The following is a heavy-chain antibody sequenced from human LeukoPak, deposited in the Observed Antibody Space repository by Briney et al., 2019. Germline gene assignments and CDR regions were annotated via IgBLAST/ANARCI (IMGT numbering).Heavy chain of an antibody. CDR2: IYYSGST. CDR3: ARAGRDGYNGDY. CDR1: GGSISSYY. D-gene: IGHD5-24*01. Sequence: PSETLSLTCTVSGGSISSYYWSWIRQPPGKGPEWIGYIYYSGSTNYNPSLKSRVTISVDTSKNQFSLKLSSVTAADTAVYYCARAGRDGYNGDYWGQGTLVTVSS. V-gene: IGHV4-59*01. J-gene: IGHJ4*02.